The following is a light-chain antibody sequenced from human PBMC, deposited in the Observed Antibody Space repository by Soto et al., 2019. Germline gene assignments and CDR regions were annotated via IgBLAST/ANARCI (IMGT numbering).Light chain of an antibody. J-gene: IGKJ4*01. CDR3: QPYSSTPPIP. Sequence: IQMTLSPSSLSASVGARVTITCRASQSISSWLAWYQQKPGKAPKLLIYDASSLESGVPSRFSGSGSGTEFTLTISSLQPEDVAVYYCQPYSSTPPIPFGGGTKVDI. CDR2: DAS. CDR1: QSISSW. V-gene: IGKV1-5*01.